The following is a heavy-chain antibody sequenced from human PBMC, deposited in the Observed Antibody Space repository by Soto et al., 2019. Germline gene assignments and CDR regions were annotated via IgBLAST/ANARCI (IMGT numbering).Heavy chain of an antibody. D-gene: IGHD1-1*01. CDR1: GGSISSYY. CDR3: AGTQGVFWFAP. V-gene: IGHV4-59*01. Sequence: SETLSLTCTVSGGSISSYYWSWIRQPPGKGLEWIGYIYYSGSTNYNPSLKSRVTISVDTSKNQFSLELSSVTAADTAVYYCAGTQGVFWFAPWGQRTLVTVSS. CDR2: IYYSGST. J-gene: IGHJ5*02.